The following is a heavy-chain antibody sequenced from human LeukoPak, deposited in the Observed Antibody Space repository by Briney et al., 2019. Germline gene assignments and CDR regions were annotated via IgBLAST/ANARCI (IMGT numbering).Heavy chain of an antibody. CDR3: ASGSYYSDDLDY. J-gene: IGHJ4*02. CDR2: INHSGST. Sequence: SETLSLTCAVYGGSFSGYYWSWIRQPPGKGLEWIGEINHSGSTNYNPSLKSRVTISVDTSKNQFSLKLSSVTAADTAVYYCASGSYYSDDLDYWGQGTLVTVSS. V-gene: IGHV4-34*01. CDR1: GGSFSGYY. D-gene: IGHD1-26*01.